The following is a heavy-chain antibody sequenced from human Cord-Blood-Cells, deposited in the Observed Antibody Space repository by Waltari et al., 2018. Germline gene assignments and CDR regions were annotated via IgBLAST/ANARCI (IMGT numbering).Heavy chain of an antibody. Sequence: QVQLQESGPGLVKPSETLSLTCTVSGGSVSSGSYYWSWIRQPPGKGLEWIGYIYYSGSTNYNPSLKSRVTISVDTSKNQFSLKLSSVTAADTAVYYCARGRGGVRGVLPNHNWFDPWGQGTLVTVSS. J-gene: IGHJ5*02. CDR2: IYYSGST. D-gene: IGHD3-10*01. CDR1: GGSVSSGSYY. CDR3: ARGRGGVRGVLPNHNWFDP. V-gene: IGHV4-61*01.